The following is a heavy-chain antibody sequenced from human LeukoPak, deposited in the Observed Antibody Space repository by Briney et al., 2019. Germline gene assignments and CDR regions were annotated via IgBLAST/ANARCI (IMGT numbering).Heavy chain of an antibody. Sequence: GGSLRLSCAASGSTFSSYWMNWARQAPGKGLEWVSAISNNGGYTYYADSVQGRLTISRDNSKSTLCLQMNSLRAEDTAVYYCAKQLGYCSDGSCYFPYWGQGTLVTVSS. J-gene: IGHJ4*02. D-gene: IGHD2-15*01. CDR1: GSTFSSYW. V-gene: IGHV3-23*01. CDR3: AKQLGYCSDGSCYFPY. CDR2: ISNNGGYT.